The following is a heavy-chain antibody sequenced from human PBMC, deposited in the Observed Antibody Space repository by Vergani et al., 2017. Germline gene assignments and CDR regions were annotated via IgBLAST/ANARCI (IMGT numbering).Heavy chain of an antibody. V-gene: IGHV3-53*02. CDR1: GFTVSSNY. J-gene: IGHJ2*01. Sequence: EVQLVETGGGLIQPGGSLRLSCAASGFTVSSNYMSWVRQAPGKGLEWVSVIYSGGSTYYADSVKGRFTISRDNSKNTLYLQMNSLRAEDTAVYYCTTGRAEAAAAYWYFDLWGRGTLVTVSS. D-gene: IGHD6-13*01. CDR2: IYSGGST. CDR3: TTGRAEAAAAYWYFDL.